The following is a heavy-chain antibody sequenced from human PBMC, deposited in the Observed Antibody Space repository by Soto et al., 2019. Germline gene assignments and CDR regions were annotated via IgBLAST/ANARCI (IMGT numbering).Heavy chain of an antibody. V-gene: IGHV3-48*02. Sequence: PGGSLRLSCAASGFTFSRYSMNWVRQAPGKGLEWVSYISSSSSTIYYADSVKGRFTISRDNAKNSLYLQMNSLRDEDTAVYYCGGDSSGYFYPDVFDIWGQGTMVTVS. D-gene: IGHD3-22*01. J-gene: IGHJ3*02. CDR3: GGDSSGYFYPDVFDI. CDR2: ISSSSSTI. CDR1: GFTFSRYS.